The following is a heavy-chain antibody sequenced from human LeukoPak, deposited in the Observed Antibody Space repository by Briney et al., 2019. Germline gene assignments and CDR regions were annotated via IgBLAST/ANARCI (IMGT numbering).Heavy chain of an antibody. V-gene: IGHV4-34*01. CDR2: INHSGST. CDR1: GGSFSGYY. D-gene: IGHD5-18*01. CDR3: ASRPIALPYSYGSGPLYFDY. J-gene: IGHJ4*02. Sequence: SETLSLTCAVYGGSFSGYYWSWIRQPPGKGLEWIGEINHSGSTNYNPSLKSRVTISVDTSKNQFSLKLSSVTAADTAVYYCASRPIALPYSYGSGPLYFDYWGQGNLVTVSS.